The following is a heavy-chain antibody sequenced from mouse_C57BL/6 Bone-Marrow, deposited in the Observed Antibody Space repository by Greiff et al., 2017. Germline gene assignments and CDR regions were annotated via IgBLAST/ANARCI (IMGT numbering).Heavy chain of an antibody. CDR2: IDPETGGT. D-gene: IGHD2-3*01. J-gene: IGHJ1*03. V-gene: IGHV1-15*01. CDR1: GYTFTDCE. CDR3: TRGPYDGYPDWYFDV. Sequence: VQLQQSGAELVRPGASVTLSCKASGYTFTDCEMHWVKQTPVHGLEWIGAIDPETGGTAYNQKFKGKAILTADKSSSTAYMELRSLTSEDSAVYYCTRGPYDGYPDWYFDVWGTGTTVTVSS.